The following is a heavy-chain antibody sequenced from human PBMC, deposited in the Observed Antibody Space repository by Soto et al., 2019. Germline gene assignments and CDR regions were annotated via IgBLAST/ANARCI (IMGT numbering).Heavy chain of an antibody. CDR1: WDSVSRNLAA. CDR2: TYERSKWYN. J-gene: IGHJ6*02. Sequence: SQALSLTCAISWDSVSRNLAALNWIRQSPSRGVEWLGRTYERSKWYNDYAVSVKSRMTIQADTSKNQFSLQMNSDPHEGTAVYYCAREGEIATIGEDDYYGMDVWGQGTTVTVSS. CDR3: AREGEIATIGEDDYYGMDV. D-gene: IGHD6-13*01. V-gene: IGHV6-1*01.